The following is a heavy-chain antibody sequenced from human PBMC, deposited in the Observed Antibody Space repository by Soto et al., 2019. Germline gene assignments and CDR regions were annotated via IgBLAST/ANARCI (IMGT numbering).Heavy chain of an antibody. CDR2: IYNGGNS. J-gene: IGHJ6*04. CDR1: GDSMNSGDYY. D-gene: IGHD3-3*01. CDR3: AKDYWNPPSSRND. V-gene: IGHV4-30-4*01. Sequence: QVQLQESGPGLVKPSQTLSLTCTVSGDSMNSGDYYWNWIRQSPGKGLEWIGHIYNGGNSYQNPSLKGRGTISVKTSKNHFSLSFTTGTFTEPAFYSCAKDYWNPPSSRNDWGEGTSVTGSS.